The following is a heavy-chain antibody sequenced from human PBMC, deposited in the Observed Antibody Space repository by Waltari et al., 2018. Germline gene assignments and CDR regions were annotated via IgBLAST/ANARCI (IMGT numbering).Heavy chain of an antibody. CDR3: GSSGNLGLIDF. CDR1: DGSINSFT. CDR2: LHYTGDT. D-gene: IGHD1-26*01. Sequence: QVQPLESGPGLVKPSETLSLTCFVGDGSINSFTWAWMRLPPGEGLEWIGSLHYTGDTMYNASLKSRVTISLDRSKRHLSLKLQSVTAADTALYYCGSSGNLGLIDFWGQGTLVAVSS. V-gene: IGHV4-59*01. J-gene: IGHJ4*02.